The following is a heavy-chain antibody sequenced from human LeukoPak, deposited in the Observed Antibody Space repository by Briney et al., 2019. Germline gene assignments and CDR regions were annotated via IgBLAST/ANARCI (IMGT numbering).Heavy chain of an antibody. Sequence: SETLSLTCTVSGGSISSGSYYWSWIRQPAGKGLEWIGRIYTSGSTNYNPSLKSRVTLSVDTSKNQFSLKLSSVTAADTAVYYCARVSSSSRPPFDIWGQGTMVTVSS. J-gene: IGHJ3*02. CDR3: ARVSSSSRPPFDI. V-gene: IGHV4-61*02. D-gene: IGHD6-6*01. CDR1: GGSISSGSYY. CDR2: IYTSGST.